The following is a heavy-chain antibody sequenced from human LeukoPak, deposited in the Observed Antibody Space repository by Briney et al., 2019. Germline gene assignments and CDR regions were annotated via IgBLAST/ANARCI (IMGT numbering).Heavy chain of an antibody. V-gene: IGHV3-7*01. D-gene: IGHD5-18*01. CDR2: IKQDGSEK. CDR1: EFTFSSYW. J-gene: IGHJ4*02. CDR3: ATSLDAAMNT. Sequence: GGSLRLSCAASEFTFSSYWMSWVRQAPGKGLEWVANIKQDGSEKYYVDSVKGRFTISRDNARNSLYLQMNSLRDEDTAVYYCATSLDAAMNTGGQGILVTVSS.